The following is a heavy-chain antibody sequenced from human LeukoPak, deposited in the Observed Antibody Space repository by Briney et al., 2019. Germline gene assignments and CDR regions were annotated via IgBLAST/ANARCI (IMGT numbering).Heavy chain of an antibody. CDR1: GFTISSYG. Sequence: QPGGSLRLSCAASGFTISSYGMHWVRQAPDKGLEWVAFIWYDGSNKYYADSVKGRFTISRDNSKNTLYLQMNSLRAEDTALYYCARDRFGYGGNSDYWGQGTLVTVS. V-gene: IGHV3-33*01. D-gene: IGHD4-23*01. CDR3: ARDRFGYGGNSDY. J-gene: IGHJ4*02. CDR2: IWYDGSNK.